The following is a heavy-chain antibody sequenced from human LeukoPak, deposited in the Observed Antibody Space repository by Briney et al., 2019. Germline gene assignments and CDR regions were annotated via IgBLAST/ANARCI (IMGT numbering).Heavy chain of an antibody. CDR1: GYTFTSYD. D-gene: IGHD3-10*01. Sequence: ASVKVSCKASGYTFTSYDINWVRQATGQGLEWMGWMNPNSGNTGYAQKFQGRVTITRDTSASTAYMELSSLRSEDMAVYYCARGGVGAFDIWGQGTMVTVSS. J-gene: IGHJ3*02. CDR2: MNPNSGNT. CDR3: ARGGVGAFDI. V-gene: IGHV1-8*01.